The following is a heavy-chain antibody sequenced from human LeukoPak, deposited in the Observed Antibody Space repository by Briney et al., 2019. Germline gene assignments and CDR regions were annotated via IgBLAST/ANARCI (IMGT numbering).Heavy chain of an antibody. V-gene: IGHV4-34*01. CDR2: INHSGST. D-gene: IGHD1-26*01. J-gene: IGHJ4*02. Sequence: SETPSLTCAVYGGSFSGYYWSWIRQPPGKGLEWIGEINHSGSTNYNPSLKSRVTISVDTSKNQFSLKLSSVTAADTAVYYCARGGGPITPRIVGATTGREYYFDYWGQGTLVTVSS. CDR1: GGSFSGYY. CDR3: ARGGGPITPRIVGATTGREYYFDY.